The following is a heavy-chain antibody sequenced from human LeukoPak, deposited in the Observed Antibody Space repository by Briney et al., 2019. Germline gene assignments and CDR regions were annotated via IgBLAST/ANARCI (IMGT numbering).Heavy chain of an antibody. V-gene: IGHV1-3*01. J-gene: IGHJ4*02. CDR2: INAGNGNT. Sequence: ASVKVSCKASGYTFTSYAMHWVRQAPGQRLEWMGWINAGNGNTKYSQKFQGRVTITRDTSASTAYMELSSLRSEDTAVYYCARSLTYYYDSSGYYYLDYWGQGTLVTVSS. CDR3: ARSLTYYYDSSGYYYLDY. D-gene: IGHD3-22*01. CDR1: GYTFTSYA.